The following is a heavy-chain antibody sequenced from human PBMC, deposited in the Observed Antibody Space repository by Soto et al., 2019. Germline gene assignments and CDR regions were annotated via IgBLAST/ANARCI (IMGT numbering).Heavy chain of an antibody. CDR3: AHRVRSLSEYYSFLSGHQSTYYDC. J-gene: IGHJ4*02. Sequence: QITLKESGPTLVKPTQPLTLTCTFSGFSLSTSGVGVGWIRQPPGKALEWLALINRDDDKRYSPSLKSRLTIINETSKNHVVRTLNNIDAVDTATYDCAHRVRSLSEYYSFLSGHQSTYYDCLGQGALGT. V-gene: IGHV2-5*02. CDR2: INRDDDK. D-gene: IGHD3-3*01. CDR1: GFSLSTSGVG.